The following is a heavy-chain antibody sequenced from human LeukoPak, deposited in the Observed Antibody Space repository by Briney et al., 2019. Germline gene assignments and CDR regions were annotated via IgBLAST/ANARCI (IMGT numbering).Heavy chain of an antibody. J-gene: IGHJ5*02. V-gene: IGHV1-18*01. CDR3: ARPVAAAGSNWFDP. D-gene: IGHD6-13*01. Sequence: ASVKVSCKASGYTFTSYGISWVRQAPGQGLEWMGWISVYNGNTDYAQKLQGRVTMTTDTSTSTAYMELRSLRSDDTAVYYCARPVAAAGSNWFDPWGQGTLVTFSS. CDR1: GYTFTSYG. CDR2: ISVYNGNT.